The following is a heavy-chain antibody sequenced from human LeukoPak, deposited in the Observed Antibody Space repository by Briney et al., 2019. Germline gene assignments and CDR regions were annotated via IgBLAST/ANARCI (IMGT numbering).Heavy chain of an antibody. CDR1: GYTFSSYG. V-gene: IGHV1-18*01. D-gene: IGHD6-25*01. CDR3: ARGAGFPEY. CDR2: ISVYNNNT. J-gene: IGHJ4*02. Sequence: ASVKVSCKTSGYTFSSYGVTWVRQAPRQGLEWMGWISVYNNNTKYAEKLQGKITMTADTSTSTIYLELRSLTFDDTAVYYCARGAGFPEYWGQGALVTVSS.